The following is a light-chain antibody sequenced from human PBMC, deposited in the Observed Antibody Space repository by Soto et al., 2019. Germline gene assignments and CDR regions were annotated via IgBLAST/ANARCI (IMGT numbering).Light chain of an antibody. Sequence: EIVLTQSPGTLSLSPGERVIVASRASQSVSSSHLAWYQQKLGQAPRLLIYDEFKRATGIPDRFSGSGSGTDFTLTISRLEPEDYAVYHCQQYGTSPITFGQGTRLEIK. CDR3: QQYGTSPIT. V-gene: IGKV3-20*01. CDR2: DEF. CDR1: QSVSSSH. J-gene: IGKJ5*01.